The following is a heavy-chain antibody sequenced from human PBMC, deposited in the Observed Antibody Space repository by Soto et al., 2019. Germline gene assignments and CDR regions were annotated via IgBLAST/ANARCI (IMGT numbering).Heavy chain of an antibody. CDR1: GFTFSTYA. J-gene: IGHJ4*02. D-gene: IGHD1-26*01. CDR3: VKGPGSYSHFDY. V-gene: IGHV3-23*01. CDR2: ISGSDGST. Sequence: EVQLLESGGGLVQPGRSLRLSCAASGFTFSTYAMSWVRQAPGKGLEWVSAISGSDGSTYYADSVKGRFTISRDDSNNTLYLQIKSLRAEDTAVYYCVKGPGSYSHFDYWGQGTLVTVSS.